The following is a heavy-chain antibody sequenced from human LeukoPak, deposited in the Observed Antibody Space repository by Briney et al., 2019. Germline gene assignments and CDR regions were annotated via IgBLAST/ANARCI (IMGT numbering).Heavy chain of an antibody. CDR3: AKDSSGWFSNWFDP. D-gene: IGHD6-19*01. Sequence: GGSLRLSCAASGFTFSSYAMSWVRQAPGKGLEWVSAISGSGGSTYYADSVKGRFTISRDNSKNTLYLQMNSLRSEDTAVYYCAKDSSGWFSNWFDPWGQGTLVTVSS. J-gene: IGHJ5*02. CDR2: ISGSGGST. CDR1: GFTFSSYA. V-gene: IGHV3-23*01.